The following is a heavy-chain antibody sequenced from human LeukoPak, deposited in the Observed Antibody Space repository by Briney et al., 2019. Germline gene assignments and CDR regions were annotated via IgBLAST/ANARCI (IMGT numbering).Heavy chain of an antibody. CDR1: GGSISSYY. V-gene: IGHV4-59*01. D-gene: IGHD3-10*01. CDR2: IYYSGST. J-gene: IGHJ4*02. CDR3: ARESYYYGSTY. Sequence: PSETLSLTCTVSGGSISSYYWSWIRQPPGKGLEWIGYIYYSGSTNYNPSLKGRVTISVDTSKNQFSLKLSSVPAADTAVYYCARESYYYGSTYWGQGTLVTVSS.